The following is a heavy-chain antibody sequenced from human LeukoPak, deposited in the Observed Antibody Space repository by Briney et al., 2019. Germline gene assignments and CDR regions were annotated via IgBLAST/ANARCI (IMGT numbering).Heavy chain of an antibody. Sequence: PGGSLRLSCAASGFTFSSYSMNWVRQAPGKGLEWVSSISSSSSYIYYADSVKGRFTISRDNSKNMLYLQMNSLRAEDTAVYYCAKFSSIYDFWSGNDYWGQGTLVTVSS. J-gene: IGHJ4*02. CDR1: GFTFSSYS. D-gene: IGHD3-3*01. CDR2: ISSSSSYI. CDR3: AKFSSIYDFWSGNDY. V-gene: IGHV3-21*04.